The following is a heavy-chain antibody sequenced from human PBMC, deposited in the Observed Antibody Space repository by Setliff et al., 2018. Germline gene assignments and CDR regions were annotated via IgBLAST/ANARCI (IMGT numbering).Heavy chain of an antibody. J-gene: IGHJ5*01. D-gene: IGHD2-8*01. CDR2: ISSSGSTT. V-gene: IGHV3-64*04. Sequence: PGGSLRLSCAASGLTFSSSAMHWVRQAPGKELEYVSAISSSGSTTLYADSVKGRFTISRDNAKNSLYLQMNSLQTEDTAVYYCTTDIHVVMLYGIHNWFDSWGQGTLVTVSS. CDR1: GLTFSSSA. CDR3: TTDIHVVMLYGIHNWFDS.